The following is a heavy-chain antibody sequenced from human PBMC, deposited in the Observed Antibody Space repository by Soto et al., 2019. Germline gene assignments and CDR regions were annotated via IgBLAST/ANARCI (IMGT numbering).Heavy chain of an antibody. D-gene: IGHD5-18*01. CDR1: GGSISSSNW. V-gene: IGHV4-4*02. Sequence: QVQLQESGPGLVKPSGTLSLTCAVSGGSISSSNWWSWVRQPPGKGLEWIGEIYHSGSTNYNPSPKSRVTISVDTSKNQSSLKLSSVTAADTAVYYCAGWIQLQQYYYYGMDVWGQGTTVTVSS. CDR3: AGWIQLQQYYYYGMDV. CDR2: IYHSGST. J-gene: IGHJ6*02.